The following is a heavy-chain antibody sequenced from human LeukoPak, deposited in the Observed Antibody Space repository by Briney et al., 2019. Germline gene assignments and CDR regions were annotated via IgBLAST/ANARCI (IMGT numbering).Heavy chain of an antibody. V-gene: IGHV4-59*08. Sequence: NSSETLSLTCTVSGGSISSYFWSWIRQPPGKGLEWIGYIYYSGSTNYNPSLKSRVTISVDTSKNQFSLKLSSVPAADTAVYYCARLPGATSNVDYWGQGTLVTVSS. CDR2: IYYSGST. CDR3: ARLPGATSNVDY. J-gene: IGHJ4*02. CDR1: GGSISSYF. D-gene: IGHD1-26*01.